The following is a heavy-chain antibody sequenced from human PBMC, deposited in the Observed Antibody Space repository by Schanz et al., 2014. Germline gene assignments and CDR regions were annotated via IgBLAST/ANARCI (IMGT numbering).Heavy chain of an antibody. D-gene: IGHD5-18*01. CDR1: GFIFSSFT. J-gene: IGHJ4*02. CDR2: IDTSGHFV. V-gene: IGHV3-21*01. CDR3: ARDGYRNGRPFDH. Sequence: EVQLVESGGGLVKPGGSLRLSCASSGFIFSSFTMNWVRQAPGKGLEWVSSIDTSGHFVYYADSVKGRFTISRDNTKKSLSLQMDSLRAEDTAVYYCARDGYRNGRPFDHWGQGTLVTVSS.